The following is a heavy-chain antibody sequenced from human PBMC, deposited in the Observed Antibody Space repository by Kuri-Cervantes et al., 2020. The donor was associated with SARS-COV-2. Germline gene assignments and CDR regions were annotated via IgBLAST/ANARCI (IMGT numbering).Heavy chain of an antibody. CDR2: VRGKANSYAT. CDR1: GFTVSSYA. V-gene: IGHV3-73*01. J-gene: IGHJ4*02. CDR3: TTLIDY. Sequence: LSLTCAASGFTVSSYAMHWVRQASGKGLEWVGRVRGKANSYATAYAASVKGRFTISRDDSKNMAYLQMNSLKTEDTAVYYCTTLIDYWGQGALVTVSS.